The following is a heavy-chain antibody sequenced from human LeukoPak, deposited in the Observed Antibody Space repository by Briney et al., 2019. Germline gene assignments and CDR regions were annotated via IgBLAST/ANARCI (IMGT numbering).Heavy chain of an antibody. CDR2: ISSSSGSI. CDR1: GFTFSSYT. J-gene: IGHJ4*02. Sequence: GGSLRLSCAASGFTFSSYTMTWVRQAPGKGLEWVSSISSSSGSICYADSVRGRFTISRDNAKNSLFLQMNSLRAEDTALYYCARSLPGSPNFDSWGQETLVTVSS. CDR3: ARSLPGSPNFDS. V-gene: IGHV3-21*01.